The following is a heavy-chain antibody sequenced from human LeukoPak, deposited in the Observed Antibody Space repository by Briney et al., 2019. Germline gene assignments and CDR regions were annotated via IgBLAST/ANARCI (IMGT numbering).Heavy chain of an antibody. CDR2: ISSSSSYI. Sequence: PGGSLRLSCAASGFTFSSYSMNWVRQAPGKGLEWVSSISSSSSYIYYADSVKGRFTISRDNAKNSLYLQMNSLRAEDTALYYCARDPGAYYDFWSGYYGRSYFDYWGQGTLVTVSS. V-gene: IGHV3-21*04. D-gene: IGHD3-3*01. CDR3: ARDPGAYYDFWSGYYGRSYFDY. J-gene: IGHJ4*02. CDR1: GFTFSSYS.